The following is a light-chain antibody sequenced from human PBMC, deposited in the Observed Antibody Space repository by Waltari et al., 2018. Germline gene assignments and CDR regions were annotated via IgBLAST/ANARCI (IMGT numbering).Light chain of an antibody. CDR3: QQSYSTPLYT. V-gene: IGKV1-39*01. J-gene: IGKJ2*01. CDR1: QSLSSY. CDR2: AAS. Sequence: EIQMTQSPPSLSASVGDRVTITCRASQSLSSYLNWYQQKPGKAPKLLIYAASSLQSGVPSRFSDSGSGKDVTLTISSLQTEDYATYYCQQSYSTPLYTLGQGTKLDIK.